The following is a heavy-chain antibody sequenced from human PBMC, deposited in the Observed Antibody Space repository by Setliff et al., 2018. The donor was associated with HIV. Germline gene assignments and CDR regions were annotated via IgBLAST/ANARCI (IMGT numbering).Heavy chain of an antibody. D-gene: IGHD2-15*01. J-gene: IGHJ6*03. Sequence: PGGSLRLSCAASGFTFSIYAMSWVRQAPGKGLEWVSYISGLGGGTIYYADSVRGRFTISRDDAEKSVYLQMNSLRAEDTAVYYCARAGVVEGYYYYYYMDVWGKGTTVTVSS. CDR2: ISGLGGGTI. V-gene: IGHV3-48*01. CDR3: ARAGVVEGYYYYYYMDV. CDR1: GFTFSIYA.